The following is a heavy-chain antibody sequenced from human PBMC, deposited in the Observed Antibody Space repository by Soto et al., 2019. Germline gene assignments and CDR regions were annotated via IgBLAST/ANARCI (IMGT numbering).Heavy chain of an antibody. J-gene: IGHJ4*02. Sequence: QLLESGPGLVKPSETLSLTCTVSTGSLTSGDYFWGWIRQPPGKGLEFIGSIHSSGVTYYSPSLKSRGSISMDKSKNQFSLKLTSVTAGDTAVYFCASVVVGATRQTGSDHWGQGTLVTVS. CDR2: IHSSGVT. D-gene: IGHD2-15*01. V-gene: IGHV4-39*01. CDR1: TGSLTSGDYF. CDR3: ASVVVGATRQTGSDH.